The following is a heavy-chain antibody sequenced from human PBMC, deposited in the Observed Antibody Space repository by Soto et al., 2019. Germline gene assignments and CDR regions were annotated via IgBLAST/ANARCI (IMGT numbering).Heavy chain of an antibody. J-gene: IGHJ4*02. V-gene: IGHV4-34*01. CDR2: INHSGST. Sequence: SETLSLTCAVYGGSFSGYYWSWIRHPPGKGLEWIGEINHSGSTNYNPSLKSRVTISVDTSKNQFSLKLSSVTAADTAVYYCARGLSIRDGYNPFDYWGQGTLVTVSS. CDR3: ARGLSIRDGYNPFDY. CDR1: GGSFSGYY. D-gene: IGHD5-12*01.